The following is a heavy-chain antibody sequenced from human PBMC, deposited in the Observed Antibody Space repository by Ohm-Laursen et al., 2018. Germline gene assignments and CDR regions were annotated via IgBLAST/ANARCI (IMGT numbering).Heavy chain of an antibody. V-gene: IGHV3-9*01. CDR1: GFTFSGYS. CDR2: ISWNSGRI. Sequence: SLRLSCAASGFTFSGYSMNWVRQAPGKGLAWVSSISWNSGRITYADSVKGRFTISRDNAKNSLSLQMNSLRAEDTALYYCAKGAATVVTSLFDYWGQGTLVTVSS. CDR3: AKGAATVVTSLFDY. D-gene: IGHD4-23*01. J-gene: IGHJ4*02.